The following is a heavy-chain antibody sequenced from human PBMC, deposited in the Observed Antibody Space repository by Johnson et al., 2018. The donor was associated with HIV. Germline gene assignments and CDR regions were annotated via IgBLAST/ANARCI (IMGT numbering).Heavy chain of an antibody. V-gene: IGHV3-30-3*01. D-gene: IGHD3-10*02. J-gene: IGHJ3*02. CDR2: IAYDGSNK. Sequence: QVQLVESGGGVVRPGGSLRLSCAASGFTFSSFALNWVRQAPGKGLEWMAVIAYDGSNKYYADSVKGRFTISRDNSKNTLYLQMNSLRAEDTAVYYCAKVAVFVGDDPTGNAFDIWGQGTMVTVSS. CDR3: AKVAVFVGDDPTGNAFDI. CDR1: GFTFSSFA.